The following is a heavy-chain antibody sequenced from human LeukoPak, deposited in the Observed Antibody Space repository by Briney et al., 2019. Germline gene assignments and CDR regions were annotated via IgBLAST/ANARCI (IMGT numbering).Heavy chain of an antibody. CDR3: ARRPVDTAMVTDAFDI. CDR2: IIPIFGTA. J-gene: IGHJ3*02. V-gene: IGHV1-69*05. Sequence: ASVKVSCKASGYTFTSYDISWVRQAPGQGLEWMGGIIPIFGTANYAQKFQGRVTITTDESTSTAYMELSSLRSEDTAVYYCARRPVDTAMVTDAFDIWGQGTMVTVSS. D-gene: IGHD5-18*01. CDR1: GYTFTSYD.